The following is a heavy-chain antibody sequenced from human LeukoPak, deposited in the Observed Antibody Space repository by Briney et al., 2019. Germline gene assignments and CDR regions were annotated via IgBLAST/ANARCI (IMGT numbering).Heavy chain of an antibody. CDR1: VYSFTDYF. V-gene: IGHV1-69-2*01. Sequence: ASVNVSYKASVYSFTDYFIHWMQQAPGKGREWRGRLDPEDGQTIYAKKFQGRVTIPADTSTDTAYMELSSLRADDTAVYYCATPPPLGYDWGQGTQVTVSS. J-gene: IGHJ4*02. CDR2: LDPEDGQT. CDR3: ATPPPLGYD. D-gene: IGHD5-12*01.